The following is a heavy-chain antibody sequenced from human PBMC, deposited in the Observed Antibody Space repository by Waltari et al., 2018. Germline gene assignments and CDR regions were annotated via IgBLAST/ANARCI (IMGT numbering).Heavy chain of an antibody. Sequence: QVQLQESGPGLVKPSETLSLTCRVSGGSISSTAGNWLRQPRGRGLEWVGYISDSGNTKYNPSLKSRVTISGDTSKNQVSLRLSLVTAADTAVYFCARWGDNASGRIRAFNVWGQGTVVTVSS. D-gene: IGHD3-10*01. CDR3: ARWGDNASGRIRAFNV. CDR2: ISDSGNT. J-gene: IGHJ3*01. V-gene: IGHV4-59*08. CDR1: GGSISSTA.